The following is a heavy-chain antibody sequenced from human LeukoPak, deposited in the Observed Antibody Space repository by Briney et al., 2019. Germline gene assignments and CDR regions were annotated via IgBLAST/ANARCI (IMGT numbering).Heavy chain of an antibody. J-gene: IGHJ3*02. CDR1: GESLSHYY. V-gene: IGHV4-34*01. Sequence: KPSETLSLTCAVYGESLSHYYWNWIRQSPGKGLEWIGEIDEIGRTNYNPSLKSRATISVDRSKNQFSLKLSSVTAADTAVYYCARGPNAFDIWGQGTMVTVSS. CDR3: ARGPNAFDI. CDR2: IDEIGRT.